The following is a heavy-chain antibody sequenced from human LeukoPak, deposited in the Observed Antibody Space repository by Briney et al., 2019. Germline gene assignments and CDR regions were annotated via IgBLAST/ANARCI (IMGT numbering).Heavy chain of an antibody. CDR3: ARGGSSSIFDY. D-gene: IGHD6-13*01. Sequence: PGGSLRLSCAASGFTFTAYSMNWVRQAPGKGLEWVSSFDSSTRYIYYADSVKGRFTISRDNAKNSLYLHMNSLRAGDTAVYYCARGGSSSIFDYWGQGTLVTVSS. CDR1: GFTFTAYS. CDR2: FDSSTRYI. V-gene: IGHV3-21*01. J-gene: IGHJ4*02.